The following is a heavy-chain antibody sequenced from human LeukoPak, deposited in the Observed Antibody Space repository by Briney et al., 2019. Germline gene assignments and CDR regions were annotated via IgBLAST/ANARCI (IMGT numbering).Heavy chain of an antibody. J-gene: IGHJ4*02. Sequence: GASEKVSCKAFGHTLKDLSIHWVRQAPGKGLEWLGGFDPEDDERMYAPKFQGRVTVTEDNSIGTAYMELTSLSSDDTGVYYCSTETAGNYWGQGTLVTVSS. CDR3: STETAGNY. CDR1: GHTLKDLS. V-gene: IGHV1-24*01. CDR2: FDPEDDER.